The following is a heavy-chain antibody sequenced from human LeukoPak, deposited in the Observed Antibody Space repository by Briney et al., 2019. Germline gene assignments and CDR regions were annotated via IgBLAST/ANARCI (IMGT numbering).Heavy chain of an antibody. Sequence: SETLSLTCTVSGGSISSSSYYWGWIRQPPGKGLEWIGSIYYSGSTYYNPSLKSRVTIFVDTSKNQFSLKLSSVTAADTAVFYCASQYSSGFYFFDYWGQGTLVTVSS. J-gene: IGHJ4*02. CDR2: IYYSGST. CDR1: GGSISSSSYY. CDR3: ASQYSSGFYFFDY. D-gene: IGHD6-25*01. V-gene: IGHV4-39*01.